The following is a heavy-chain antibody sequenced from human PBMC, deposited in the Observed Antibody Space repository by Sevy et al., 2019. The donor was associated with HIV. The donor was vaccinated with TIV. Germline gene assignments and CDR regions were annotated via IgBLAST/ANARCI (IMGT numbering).Heavy chain of an antibody. Sequence: SETLSLTCAVYGGSFSAYYWNWIRQPPGKGLEWIGEINHSGSTNYNPSLKSRVTRSVDTSKKQFSLKLSAVTAADTAVYYCARVLADDYIWGSHRPKYYFDVWGQGTLVTVSS. CDR1: GGSFSAYY. CDR3: ARVLADDYIWGSHRPKYYFDV. V-gene: IGHV4-34*01. D-gene: IGHD3-16*02. CDR2: INHSGST. J-gene: IGHJ4*02.